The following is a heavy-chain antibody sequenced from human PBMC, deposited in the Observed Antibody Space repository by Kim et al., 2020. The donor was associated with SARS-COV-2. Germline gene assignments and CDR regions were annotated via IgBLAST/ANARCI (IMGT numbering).Heavy chain of an antibody. Sequence: SVKVSCKASGGTFSSYAISWVRQAPGQGLEWMGGIIPIFGTANYAQKFQGRVTITADESTSTAYMELSSLRSEDTAVYYCASSYYDSSGATYYFDYWGQGTLVTVSS. V-gene: IGHV1-69*13. CDR2: IIPIFGTA. CDR3: ASSYYDSSGATYYFDY. CDR1: GGTFSSYA. D-gene: IGHD3-22*01. J-gene: IGHJ4*02.